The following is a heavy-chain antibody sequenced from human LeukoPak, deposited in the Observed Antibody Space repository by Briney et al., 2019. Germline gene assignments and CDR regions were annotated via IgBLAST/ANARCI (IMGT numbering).Heavy chain of an antibody. CDR2: IIPIFGTA. D-gene: IGHD4-11*01. Sequence: SVKVSCKASGGTFSSYAISWVRQAPGQGLEWMGGIIPIFGTANYAQKFQGRVTITADKSTSTAYMELSSLRSEDTAVYYCARAMDYSNYARYFDYWGQGTLVTVSS. V-gene: IGHV1-69*06. CDR1: GGTFSSYA. J-gene: IGHJ4*02. CDR3: ARAMDYSNYARYFDY.